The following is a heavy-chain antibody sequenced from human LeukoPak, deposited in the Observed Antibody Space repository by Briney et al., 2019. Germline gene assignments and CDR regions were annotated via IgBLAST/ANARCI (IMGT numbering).Heavy chain of an antibody. J-gene: IGHJ4*02. CDR1: GYTFTSYD. V-gene: IGHV1-8*01. Sequence: ASVKVSCKASGYTFTSYDINWVRQATGQGLEWMGWMNPNSGNTGYAQKFQGRVTMTRNTSISTAYMELSSLRSEDTAVYYCARKGQWLVSFDYWGQGTLVTVSS. CDR2: MNPNSGNT. D-gene: IGHD6-19*01. CDR3: ARKGQWLVSFDY.